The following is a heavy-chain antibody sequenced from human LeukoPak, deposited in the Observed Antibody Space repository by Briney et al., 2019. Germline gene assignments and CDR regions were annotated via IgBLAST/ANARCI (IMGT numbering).Heavy chain of an antibody. J-gene: IGHJ6*03. CDR1: GFTFSSYA. Sequence: PGGSLRLSCAASGFTFSSYAMHWVRQAPGKGLEWVAVISYDGSNKYYADSVKGRFTISRDNSKNTLYLQMNSLRADDTAVYYCARGGSPVYYYYMDVWGKGTTVTVSS. D-gene: IGHD6-6*01. CDR2: ISYDGSNK. V-gene: IGHV3-30*04. CDR3: ARGGSPVYYYYMDV.